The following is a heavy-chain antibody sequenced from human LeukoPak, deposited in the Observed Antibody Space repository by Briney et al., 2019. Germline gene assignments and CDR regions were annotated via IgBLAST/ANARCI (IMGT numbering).Heavy chain of an antibody. CDR2: IIPILGIA. V-gene: IGHV1-69*04. J-gene: IGHJ5*02. CDR1: GGTFSSYL. Sequence: GSSVKVSCKTSGGTFSSYLISWVRQAPGQGLEWMGRIIPILGIANYAQKFQGRLTITADKSTSTAYMELRSLRSDDTAVYYCARGVGDQLLYRYWFDPWGQGALVTVSS. D-gene: IGHD2-2*02. CDR3: ARGVGDQLLYRYWFDP.